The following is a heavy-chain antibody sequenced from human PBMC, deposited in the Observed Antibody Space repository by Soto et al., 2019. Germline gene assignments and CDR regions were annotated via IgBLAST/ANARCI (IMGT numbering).Heavy chain of an antibody. J-gene: IGHJ5*02. D-gene: IGHD6-13*01. V-gene: IGHV4-4*02. CDR1: GDSISGSNW. CDR3: VRVVWGVPAPGTSGWFDP. CDR2: IYHSGNT. Sequence: QVQLQESGPGLVKPSGTLSLTCAVSGDSISGSNWWSWVRQSPGKGLEWIGEIYHSGNTNYNPSLKSRATISVAKSQNQFSLRLNSVTAADTAVYYCVRVVWGVPAPGTSGWFDPWGQGTLVTVSS.